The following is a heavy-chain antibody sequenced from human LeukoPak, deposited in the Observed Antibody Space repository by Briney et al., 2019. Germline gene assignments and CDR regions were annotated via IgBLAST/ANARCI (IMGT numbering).Heavy chain of an antibody. Sequence: PSETLSLTCAVYGGSFSGYYWSWIRQPPGKWLEWIGEINHSGSTNYNPSLKSRVTISVDTSKNQFSLKLSSVTAADTAVYYCARGRKYQLLRWFDPWGQGTLVTVSS. J-gene: IGHJ5*02. CDR3: ARGRKYQLLRWFDP. CDR1: GGSFSGYY. V-gene: IGHV4-34*01. CDR2: INHSGST. D-gene: IGHD2-2*01.